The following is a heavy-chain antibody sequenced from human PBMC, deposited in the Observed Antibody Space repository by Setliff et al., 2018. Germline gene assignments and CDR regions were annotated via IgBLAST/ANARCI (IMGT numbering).Heavy chain of an antibody. CDR2: INHSGST. D-gene: IGHD2-2*01. V-gene: IGHV4-34*01. CDR3: ARGVYCSSTSCSPGLNWFDP. Sequence: KPSETLSLTCAVYGGSFSGYYWSGIRQPPGKGLEWIGEINHSGSTNYNPSHKSRVTISVDTSKNQFSLKLSSVTAADTAVYYCARGVYCSSTSCSPGLNWFDPWGQGTLVTVSS. CDR1: GGSFSGYY. J-gene: IGHJ5*02.